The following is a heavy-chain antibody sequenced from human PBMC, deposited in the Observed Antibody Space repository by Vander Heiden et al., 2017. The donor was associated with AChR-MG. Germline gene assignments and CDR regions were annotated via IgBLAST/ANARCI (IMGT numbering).Heavy chain of an antibody. D-gene: IGHD6-6*01. Sequence: EVQLVESGGGLVKPGGSLRLSCAASGFPFRSYSMNWVRQAPGKGLEWVSSISSSSSYIYYADSVKGRFTISRDNAKNSLYLQMNSLRAEDTAVYYCARDKQLASLVGHFDYWGQGTLVTVSS. CDR1: GFPFRSYS. CDR3: ARDKQLASLVGHFDY. CDR2: ISSSSSYI. V-gene: IGHV3-21*01. J-gene: IGHJ4*02.